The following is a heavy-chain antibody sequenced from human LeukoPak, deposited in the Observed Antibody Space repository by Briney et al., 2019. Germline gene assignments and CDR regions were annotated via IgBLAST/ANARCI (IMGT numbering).Heavy chain of an antibody. Sequence: ASVKVSCKASGYTFTSYGISWVRQAPGQGLEWMGWISAYNGNTNYAQKLQGRVTITRNTSISTAYMELSSLRAEDTALYYCAREKYAYWGQGTLVTVSS. CDR3: AREKYAY. J-gene: IGHJ4*02. D-gene: IGHD2-2*01. CDR2: ISAYNGNT. CDR1: GYTFTSYG. V-gene: IGHV1-18*01.